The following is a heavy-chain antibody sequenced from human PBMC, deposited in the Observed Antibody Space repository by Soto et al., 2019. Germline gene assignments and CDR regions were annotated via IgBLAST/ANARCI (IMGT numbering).Heavy chain of an antibody. CDR3: AIPVVGATSALGY. V-gene: IGHV3-23*01. Sequence: GVSLRLSCAASGFTFSSYAMSWVRQAPGKGLEWVSAISGSGGSTYYADSVKGRFTISRDNSKNTLYLQMNSLRAEDTAVYYCAIPVVGATSALGYWGQGTLVTVSS. J-gene: IGHJ4*02. CDR1: GFTFSSYA. CDR2: ISGSGGST. D-gene: IGHD1-26*01.